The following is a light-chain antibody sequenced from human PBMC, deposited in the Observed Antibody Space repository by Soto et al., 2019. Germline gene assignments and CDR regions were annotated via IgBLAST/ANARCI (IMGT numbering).Light chain of an antibody. V-gene: IGKV4-1*01. J-gene: IGKJ2*01. CDR2: WAS. Sequence: DIGMTQSPDSLAVSLGERATINCKSSQSVLYSSNNKNYLAWYQQKPGQPPKLLIYWASTRESGVPDRFSGSGSGTDFTLTISSLQAEDVAVYYCQQYYSTPQDTFGQGTKLEIK. CDR1: QSVLYSSNNKNY. CDR3: QQYYSTPQDT.